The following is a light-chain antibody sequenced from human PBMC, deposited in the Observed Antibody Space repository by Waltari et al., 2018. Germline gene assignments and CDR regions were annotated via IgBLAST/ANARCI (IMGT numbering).Light chain of an antibody. Sequence: QAVLTQPASLSASPGASASLTCTLRRDINVRTYQIYWYQQRPGSPPQFLLKYKPDSTIQLGSGVPSRFSGSKDTSANAFILLISGLQSEDEADYYCMILYNNAVVFGGGTNLTVL. V-gene: IGLV5-45*01. CDR2: YKPDSTI. J-gene: IGLJ3*02. CDR3: MILYNNAVV. CDR1: RDINVRTYQ.